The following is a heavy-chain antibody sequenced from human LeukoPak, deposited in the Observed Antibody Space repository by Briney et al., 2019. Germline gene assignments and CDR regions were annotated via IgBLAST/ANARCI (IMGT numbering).Heavy chain of an antibody. CDR1: GFTLSSYA. Sequence: GGSLRLSCAASGFTLSSYAMGRVRQAPGKGLEWVSSISATGVSTYFAASVRGRFTISRDNSKNTQYLQMNSLRAEDTAVYYCAKGSGRYGSGSFSDSWGQGTLVTVSS. V-gene: IGHV3-23*01. CDR3: AKGSGRYGSGSFSDS. CDR2: ISATGVST. D-gene: IGHD3-10*01. J-gene: IGHJ5*01.